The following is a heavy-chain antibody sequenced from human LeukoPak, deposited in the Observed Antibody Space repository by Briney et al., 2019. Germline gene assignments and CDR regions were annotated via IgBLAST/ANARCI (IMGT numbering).Heavy chain of an antibody. J-gene: IGHJ4*02. V-gene: IGHV3-30*02. CDR3: AIQYSSGWYGLGY. CDR1: GFTFRSYG. Sequence: PGGSLRLSCAASGFTFRSYGMHWVRQAPGKGLEWVAFIRYDGNNKYYADSVKGRFTISRDNAKNSLYLQMNSLRAEDTALYYCAIQYSSGWYGLGYWGQGTLVTVSS. D-gene: IGHD6-19*01. CDR2: IRYDGNNK.